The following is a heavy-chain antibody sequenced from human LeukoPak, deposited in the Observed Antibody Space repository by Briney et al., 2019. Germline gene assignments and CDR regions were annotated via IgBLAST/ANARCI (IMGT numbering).Heavy chain of an antibody. V-gene: IGHV1-2*02. CDR1: GYTFTGYY. D-gene: IGHD5-12*01. CDR2: INPNSGGT. CDR3: ARDRVGGYSGYECDY. J-gene: IGHJ4*02. Sequence: GASVKVSCEASGYTFTGYYMHWVRQAPGQGLEWMGWINPNSGGTNYAQKFQGRVTMTRDTSISTAYMELSRLRSDDTAVYYCARDRVGGYSGYECDYWGQGTLVTVSS.